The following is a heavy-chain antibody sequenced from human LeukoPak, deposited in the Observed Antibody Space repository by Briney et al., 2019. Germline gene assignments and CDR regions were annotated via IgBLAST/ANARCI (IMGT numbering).Heavy chain of an antibody. CDR2: MNPHSGNT. CDR3: AKIRSSTYGSSGSLGYFDY. Sequence: ASVKVSCKASGYTFTSYDINWVRQAPGQGLEWMGWMNPHSGNTGYAQKFQGRVTSTRNTSISTAYMELSSLRSEDTAVYYCAKIRSSTYGSSGSLGYFDYWGQGTLVTVSS. D-gene: IGHD6-13*01. CDR1: GYTFTSYD. V-gene: IGHV1-8*01. J-gene: IGHJ4*02.